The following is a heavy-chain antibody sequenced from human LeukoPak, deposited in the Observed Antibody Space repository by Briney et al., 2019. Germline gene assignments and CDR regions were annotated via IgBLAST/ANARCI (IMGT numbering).Heavy chain of an antibody. J-gene: IGHJ4*02. CDR2: IKSKTDGGTT. D-gene: IGHD3-3*01. CDR1: GFTFSNAW. CDR3: VRDSDDFWSGSR. Sequence: PGGSLRLSCAASGFTFSNAWMNWVRQDPGKGLEWVGRIKSKTDGGTTDYAAPVKGRFTISRDNAKNTLYLHMNSLRAEDTAVYYCVRDSDDFWSGSRWGQGTLVTVSS. V-gene: IGHV3-15*07.